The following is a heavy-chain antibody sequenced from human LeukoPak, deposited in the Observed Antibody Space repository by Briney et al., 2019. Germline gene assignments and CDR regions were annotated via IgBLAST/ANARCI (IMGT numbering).Heavy chain of an antibody. CDR2: IYYSGNT. V-gene: IGHV4-59*01. D-gene: IGHD4-17*01. CDR3: ARVVDYGDYGSPGYYYYMDV. CDR1: GGALSSYY. J-gene: IGHJ6*03. Sequence: SETLSLTCTVSGGALSSYYWSWIRQPPGKGLDWIGYIYYSGNTKYNPPLKSRITISVDTSKNHFSLKLSSVTAADTAVYYCARVVDYGDYGSPGYYYYMDVWGKGTTVTVSS.